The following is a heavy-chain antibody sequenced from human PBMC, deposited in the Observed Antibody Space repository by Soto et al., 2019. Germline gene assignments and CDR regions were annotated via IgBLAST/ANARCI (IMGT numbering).Heavy chain of an antibody. Sequence: QVQLQQWGAGLLKPSETLSLTCAVYGGSFSGYYWNWIRQPPGKGLEWIGEINHSGSTNYNPSPTXRVTISVDTSKNQFSLKLSSVTAADTAVYYCARGWGRIFDYWGQGTLVTVSS. CDR3: ARGWGRIFDY. CDR1: GGSFSGYY. V-gene: IGHV4-34*01. J-gene: IGHJ4*02. D-gene: IGHD7-27*01. CDR2: INHSGST.